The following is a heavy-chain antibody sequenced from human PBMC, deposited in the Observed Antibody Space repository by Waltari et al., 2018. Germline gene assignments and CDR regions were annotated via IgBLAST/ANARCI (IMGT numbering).Heavy chain of an antibody. D-gene: IGHD2-15*01. CDR3: ARVSGRNRSYFDL. J-gene: IGHJ2*01. V-gene: IGHV4-30-2*01. CDR2: IYHSGST. CDR1: GGSISSGGYS. Sequence: QLQLQESGSGLVKPSQTLSPTCAVSGGSISSGGYSWRWIRQPPGKGLEGIGYIYHSGSTYYNPSLKSRVTISVDRSKNQFSLKLSSVTAADTAVYYCARVSGRNRSYFDLWGRGTLVTVSS.